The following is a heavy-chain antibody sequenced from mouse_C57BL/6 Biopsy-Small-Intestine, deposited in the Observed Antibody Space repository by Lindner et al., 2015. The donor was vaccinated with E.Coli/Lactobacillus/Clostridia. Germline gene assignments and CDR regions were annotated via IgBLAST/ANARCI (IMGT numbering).Heavy chain of an antibody. V-gene: IGHV14-2*01. D-gene: IGHD2-12*01. Sequence: VQLQESGADLVRPGASVKLSCTASGFNIKDSLMHWVKQRPEQGLEWIGWIDPEDGETKYAPKFQDKATITADTSSNTAYLRLSSLTSEDTAIYYCARKLLSRTGFTYWGQGTLVTVSA. CDR2: IDPEDGET. J-gene: IGHJ3*01. CDR3: ARKLLSRTGFTY. CDR1: GFNIKDSL.